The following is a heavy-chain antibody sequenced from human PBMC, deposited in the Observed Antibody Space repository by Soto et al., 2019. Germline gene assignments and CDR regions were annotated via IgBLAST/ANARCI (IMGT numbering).Heavy chain of an antibody. CDR2: ISAYNGNT. Sequence: QVQLVQPGAEVKKPGASVKVSCKASGYTFTSYGISWVRQAPGQGLEWMGWISAYNGNTNYAQKLQGRVTMTTDTSTSTAYMELRSLRSDDTAVYYCARRRSVDTAMASYYYYGMDVWGQGTTVTVSS. V-gene: IGHV1-18*01. CDR3: ARRRSVDTAMASYYYYGMDV. D-gene: IGHD5-18*01. CDR1: GYTFTSYG. J-gene: IGHJ6*02.